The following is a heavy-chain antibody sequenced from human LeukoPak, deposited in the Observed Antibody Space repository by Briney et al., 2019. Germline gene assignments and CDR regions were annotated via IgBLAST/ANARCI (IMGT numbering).Heavy chain of an antibody. Sequence: PGGTLRLSCAASGFTFSSYSLHWVRQAPGKGLKWVAVLSYDGSNKYYADSVKGRFTMSRDNAKNSLYLQMNSLRAEDTAVYYCARSNRGTVTPKSRNAYYYYYYGMDVWGQGTTVTVSS. V-gene: IGHV3-30*03. J-gene: IGHJ6*02. CDR2: LSYDGSNK. D-gene: IGHD4-17*01. CDR1: GFTFSSYS. CDR3: ARSNRGTVTPKSRNAYYYYYYGMDV.